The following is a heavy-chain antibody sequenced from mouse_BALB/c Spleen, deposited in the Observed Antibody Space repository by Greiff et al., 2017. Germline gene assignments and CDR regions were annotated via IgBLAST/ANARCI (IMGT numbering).Heavy chain of an antibody. CDR3: ARGDYYGSSYDYYAMDY. J-gene: IGHJ4*01. D-gene: IGHD1-1*01. CDR1: GYTFTDYA. V-gene: IGHV1S137*01. Sequence: VQRVESGAELVRPGVSVKISCKGSGYTFTDYAMHWVKQSHAKSLEWIGVISTYYGDASYNQKFKGKATMTVDKSSSTAYMELARLTSEDSAIYYCARGDYYGSSYDYYAMDYWGQGTSVTVSS. CDR2: ISTYYGDA.